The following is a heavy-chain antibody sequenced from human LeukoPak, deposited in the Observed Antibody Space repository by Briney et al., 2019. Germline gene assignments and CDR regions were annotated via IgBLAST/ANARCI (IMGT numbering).Heavy chain of an antibody. D-gene: IGHD4-23*01. CDR1: GFTADTYW. V-gene: IGHV3-7*01. CDR3: AKDHYGGGL. Sequence: GGSLRLSCVDSGFTADTYWMSWVRQAPGKGLEWVANIKPDGSEKQYVDSVRGRFTVSRDNAKNSLYLQMNSLRAEDTAVYFCAKDHYGGGLWGQGALVTLSS. CDR2: IKPDGSEK. J-gene: IGHJ4*02.